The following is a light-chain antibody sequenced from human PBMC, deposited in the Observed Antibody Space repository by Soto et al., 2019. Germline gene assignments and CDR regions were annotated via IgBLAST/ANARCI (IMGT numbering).Light chain of an antibody. J-gene: IGLJ3*02. CDR3: SSYTSSSTLEV. Sequence: QSALTQPASVSGCPGQSITISCTGTSSDVGGYNYVSWYQQHPGKAPKLMIYEVSNRPSGVSNRFSGSKSGNTASLTISGLQAEDEADYYCSSYTSSSTLEVFGGGTQLTVL. CDR1: SSDVGGYNY. V-gene: IGLV2-14*01. CDR2: EVS.